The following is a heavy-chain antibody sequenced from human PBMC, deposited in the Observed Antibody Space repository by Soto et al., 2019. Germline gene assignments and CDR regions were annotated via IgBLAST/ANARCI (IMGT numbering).Heavy chain of an antibody. Sequence: QVQLVQSGAEVKKPGSSVKVSCKASGGTFSSYTISWVRQAPGQGLEWMGRIIPILGIAKYAQKFQGRVXXXXXXXXXXXXXXXXXXXXXXTAVYYXXSLAVADVAFDIWGQGTMVTVSS. CDR3: XSLAVADVAFDI. CDR2: IIPILGIA. D-gene: IGHD6-19*01. CDR1: GGTFSSYT. V-gene: IGHV1-69*02. J-gene: IGHJ3*02.